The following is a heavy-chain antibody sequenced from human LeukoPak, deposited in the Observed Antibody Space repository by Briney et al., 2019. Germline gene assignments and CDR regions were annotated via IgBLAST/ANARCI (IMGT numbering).Heavy chain of an antibody. V-gene: IGHV4-59*01. CDR3: ARGQKYRSGYTVTELGSGYFDY. CDR1: DGSISTYY. J-gene: IGHJ4*02. D-gene: IGHD5-18*01. CDR2: IYYSGRT. Sequence: SETLSLTCSVSDGSISTYYWSWIRQPPGKGLEWIGYIYYSGRTSYNPSLKSRLTISVDTSKNQFSLRLSSVTAADTAVYYCARGQKYRSGYTVTELGSGYFDYWGQGTLVTVSS.